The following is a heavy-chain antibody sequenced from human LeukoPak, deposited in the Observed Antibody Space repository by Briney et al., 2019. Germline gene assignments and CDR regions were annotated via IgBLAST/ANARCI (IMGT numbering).Heavy chain of an antibody. J-gene: IGHJ6*03. V-gene: IGHV1-18*01. CDR1: GYTFTSYG. Sequence: ASVKVSCKASGYTFTSYGISWVRQAPGQGLEWMGWISAYNGNTNYAQKLQGRVTMTTDTSTSTAYMELRSLRSDDTAVYYCARQSGSTSCYPYCYYYYMDVWGKGTTVTVSS. D-gene: IGHD2-2*01. CDR2: ISAYNGNT. CDR3: ARQSGSTSCYPYCYYYYMDV.